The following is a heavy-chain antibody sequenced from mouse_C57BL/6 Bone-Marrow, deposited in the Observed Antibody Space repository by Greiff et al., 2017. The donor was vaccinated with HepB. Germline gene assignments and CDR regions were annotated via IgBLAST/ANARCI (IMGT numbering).Heavy chain of an antibody. Sequence: VQLKESGPELVKPGASVKISCKASGYTFTDYYINWVKQRPGQGLEWIGWIFPGSGSTYYNEKFKGKATLTVDKSSSTAYMLLSSLTSEDSAVYFCARSKFYYYGSSYVRYWYFDVWGTGTTVTVSS. CDR3: ARSKFYYYGSSYVRYWYFDV. V-gene: IGHV1-75*01. CDR2: IFPGSGST. CDR1: GYTFTDYY. D-gene: IGHD1-1*01. J-gene: IGHJ1*03.